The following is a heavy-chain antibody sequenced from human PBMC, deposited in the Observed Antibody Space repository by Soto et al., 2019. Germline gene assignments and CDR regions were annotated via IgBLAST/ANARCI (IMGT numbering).Heavy chain of an antibody. CDR2: LSGSGVNT. CDR3: ARDHYGDYGFFDY. V-gene: IGHV3-23*01. D-gene: IGHD4-17*01. CDR1: GFTFRSYA. J-gene: IGHJ4*02. Sequence: GGSLRLSCAASGFTFRSYAMSWVRQAPGKGLEWVSALSGSGVNTYYADFVKGRFTISRDNSKNTLYLQMNSLRAEDTAVYYCARDHYGDYGFFDYWGQGTLVTVSS.